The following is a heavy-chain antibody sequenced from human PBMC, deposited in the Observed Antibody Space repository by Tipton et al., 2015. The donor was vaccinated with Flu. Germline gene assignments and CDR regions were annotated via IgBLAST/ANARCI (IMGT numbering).Heavy chain of an antibody. CDR2: IFATGTA. J-gene: IGHJ4*01. Sequence: TLSLTCTVSGEPLGTHYWTWFRQPAGERLEWIGRIFATGTAIYNPSLRSRVTMPVDTSKNQFSLNLTSVTAADTAVYYCARLPRHYGDYPLDYWGPGIMVTVSS. CDR1: GEPLGTHY. CDR3: ARLPRHYGDYPLDY. D-gene: IGHD4-17*01. V-gene: IGHV4-4*07.